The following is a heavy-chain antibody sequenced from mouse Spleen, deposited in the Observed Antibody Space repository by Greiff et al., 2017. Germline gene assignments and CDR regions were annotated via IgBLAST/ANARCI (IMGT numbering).Heavy chain of an antibody. CDR2: IDPANGNT. CDR3: VYPFDY. J-gene: IGHJ2*01. Sequence: EVQLQESGAELVKPGASVKLSCTASGFNIKDTYMHWVKQRPEQGLEWIGRIDPANGNTKYDPKFQGKATITADTSSNTAYLQLSSLTSEDTAVYYCVYPFDYWGQGTTLTVSS. V-gene: IGHV14-3*02. CDR1: GFNIKDTY. D-gene: IGHD2-1*01.